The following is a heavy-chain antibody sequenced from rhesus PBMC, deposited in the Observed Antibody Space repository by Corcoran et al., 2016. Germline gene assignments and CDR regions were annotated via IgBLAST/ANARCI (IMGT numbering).Heavy chain of an antibody. J-gene: IGHJ3*01. CDR2: IDGNMSGT. Sequence: QLQLQESGPGLVKPSETLSLTCAVSGGSISGYYWSWIRQPPGKGLAWIWNIDGNMSGTTSTPSLTSRVTISKDTSKNQFSLKLSSVTAADTAVYYCARRGLRGSSNGLGFWGQGLRVTVSS. CDR3: ARRGLRGSSNGLGF. D-gene: IGHD4-29*01. CDR1: GGSISGYY. V-gene: IGHV4-81*01.